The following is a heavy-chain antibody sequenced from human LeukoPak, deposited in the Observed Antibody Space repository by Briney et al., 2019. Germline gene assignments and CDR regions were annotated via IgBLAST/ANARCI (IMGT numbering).Heavy chain of an antibody. CDR2: IKQVGSEK. D-gene: IGHD4-23*01. CDR3: ASHYGGYSFFDY. V-gene: IGHV3-7*02. J-gene: IGHJ4*02. CDR1: GFTFSSYW. Sequence: GGSLRRSCAASGFTFSSYWMSWVRQAPGKGLEWVANIKQVGSEKYYVDSVKGRFTISRDNAKNSLYLQMNSLRAEDTAVYYCASHYGGYSFFDYWAQETLVTVSS.